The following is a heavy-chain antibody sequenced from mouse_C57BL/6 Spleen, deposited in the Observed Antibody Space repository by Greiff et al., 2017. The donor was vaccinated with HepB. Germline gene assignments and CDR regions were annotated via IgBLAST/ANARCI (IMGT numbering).Heavy chain of an antibody. CDR3: ASHYDLDY. D-gene: IGHD2-4*01. V-gene: IGHV5-4*03. J-gene: IGHJ2*01. Sequence: EVMLMESGGGLVKPGGSLKLSCAASGFTFSSYAMSWVRQTPEKRLEWVATISDGGSYTYYPDNVKGRFTISRDNAKNNLYLQMSHLKSEDTAMYYCASHYDLDYWGQGTTLTVSS. CDR2: ISDGGSYT. CDR1: GFTFSSYA.